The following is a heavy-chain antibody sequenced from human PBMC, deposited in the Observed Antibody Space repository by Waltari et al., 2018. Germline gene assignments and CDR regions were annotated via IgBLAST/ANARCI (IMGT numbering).Heavy chain of an antibody. D-gene: IGHD1-7*01. J-gene: IGHJ4*02. CDR3: ARVVRITGTTEYFDY. CDR1: GFTVSSNY. Sequence: EVQLVESGGGLIQPGGSLRLSCAASGFTVSSNYMSWVRQAPGKGREWVSVIYSGGSTYYADSVKGRFTISRDNSKNTLYLQMNSLRAEDTAVYYCARVVRITGTTEYFDYWGQGTLVTVSS. CDR2: IYSGGST. V-gene: IGHV3-53*01.